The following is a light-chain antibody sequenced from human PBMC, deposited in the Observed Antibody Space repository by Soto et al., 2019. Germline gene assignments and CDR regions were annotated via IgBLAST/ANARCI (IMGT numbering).Light chain of an antibody. CDR1: SSDVGGYNY. J-gene: IGLJ2*01. Sequence: QSALTQPAPVSGSPGQSITISCTGTSSDVGGYNYVSWYQQHPGKAPKLMIYDVSNRPSGVSNRFSGSKSGNTASLTISGLQAEDEADYYCSSYTSSSTLYVVFGGGTQLTVL. CDR2: DVS. CDR3: SSYTSSSTLYVV. V-gene: IGLV2-14*01.